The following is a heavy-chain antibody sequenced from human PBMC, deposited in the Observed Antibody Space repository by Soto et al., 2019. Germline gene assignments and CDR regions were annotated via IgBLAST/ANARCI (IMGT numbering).Heavy chain of an antibody. Sequence: GGSLRLSCAASGFTFSSYAMSWVRQAPGKGLEWVSAISGSGGSTYYADSVKGRFTISRDNSKNTLYLQMNSLRAEDTAVYYCAKDIGITMVRGVPPGRDAFDIWGQGTMVTVSS. CDR1: GFTFSSYA. J-gene: IGHJ3*02. V-gene: IGHV3-23*01. CDR3: AKDIGITMVRGVPPGRDAFDI. CDR2: ISGSGGST. D-gene: IGHD3-10*01.